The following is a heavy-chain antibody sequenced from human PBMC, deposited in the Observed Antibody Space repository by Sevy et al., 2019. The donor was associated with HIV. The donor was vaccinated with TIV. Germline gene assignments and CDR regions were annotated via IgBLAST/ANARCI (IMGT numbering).Heavy chain of an antibody. J-gene: IGHJ4*02. CDR1: GSTFSDSW. Sequence: GGSLRLSCAASGSTFSDSWMTWVRQGPGKGLEWVANINQAGSDKYYVDSVRGRFTISRDNAKNSLYLQMNSLRVEDTALYYCAGGGFLSRYWGQGSLVTVSS. CDR3: AGGGFLSRY. CDR2: INQAGSDK. D-gene: IGHD2-15*01. V-gene: IGHV3-7*01.